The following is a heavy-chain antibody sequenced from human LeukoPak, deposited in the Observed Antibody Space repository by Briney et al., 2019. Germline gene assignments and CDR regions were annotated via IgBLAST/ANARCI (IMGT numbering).Heavy chain of an antibody. CDR3: ARPYIAAAGYAFDI. Sequence: GESLKISCKDSGYSFTSHWIGWVRQMPGKGLEWMGIIYAGDSDTRYSPSFQGQVTISADKSINTAYLQWSSLKASDTAMYYCARPYIAAAGYAFDIWGQGTMVTVSS. CDR1: GYSFTSHW. J-gene: IGHJ3*02. CDR2: IYAGDSDT. D-gene: IGHD6-13*01. V-gene: IGHV5-51*01.